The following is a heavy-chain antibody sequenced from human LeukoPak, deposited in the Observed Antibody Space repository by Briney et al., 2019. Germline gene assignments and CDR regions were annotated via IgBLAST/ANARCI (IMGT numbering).Heavy chain of an antibody. CDR3: QLYYGSETVDY. D-gene: IGHD3-10*01. J-gene: IGHJ4*02. CDR1: GGAISSGDYY. V-gene: IGHV4-30-4*08. CDR2: IYYSGTT. Sequence: KSSETLSLTCTVSGGAISSGDYYWSWIRPPPGKGLEWIGYIYYSGTTYYNPSLKSRVTISVDTSKNQFSLKLSSVTAADTAVYYCQLYYGSETVDYWGQGALLTVSS.